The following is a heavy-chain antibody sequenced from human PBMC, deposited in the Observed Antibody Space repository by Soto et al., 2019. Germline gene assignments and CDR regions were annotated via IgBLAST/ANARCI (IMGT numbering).Heavy chain of an antibody. CDR3: ARGVGSGSYYNQYNWFDP. V-gene: IGHV1-18*01. CDR1: GYTFTNYG. Sequence: GASVKVSCKGSGYTFTNYGMSWVRQAPGQGLEWMGWINVYNGNTKYAQKVQGRVTMTTDTSTSTAYMELRSLRSDDTAVYYCARGVGSGSYYNQYNWFDPWGQGTLVTVSS. J-gene: IGHJ5*02. D-gene: IGHD3-10*01. CDR2: INVYNGNT.